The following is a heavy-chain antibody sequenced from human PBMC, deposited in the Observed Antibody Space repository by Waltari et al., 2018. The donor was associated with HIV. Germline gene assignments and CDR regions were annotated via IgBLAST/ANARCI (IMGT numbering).Heavy chain of an antibody. J-gene: IGHJ4*02. V-gene: IGHV3-48*01. Sequence: EVQLVESGGGLVQPAGSLRLSCAASGFTISRYSMNWVRQAPGKGLEWVSYISSSGSTIYYADSVRGRFTISRDNAKNSLYLQLNSLRAEDTAVYYCARDYSGTYADFDYWGQGTLVTVSS. CDR1: GFTISRYS. D-gene: IGHD1-26*01. CDR3: ARDYSGTYADFDY. CDR2: ISSSGSTI.